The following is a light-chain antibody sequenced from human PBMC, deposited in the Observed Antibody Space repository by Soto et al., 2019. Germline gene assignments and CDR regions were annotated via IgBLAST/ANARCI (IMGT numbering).Light chain of an antibody. CDR2: DVS. J-gene: IGLJ3*02. Sequence: QSALTQPASVSGSPGQSITISCTGTSSDVGGYNYVSWYQQHPGKAPKLMIYDVSNRPSGVSNRFSGSKSGNTASLTISGLQAEDDADYYCSSYTSSSTLHWVFGGGTKVTVL. V-gene: IGLV2-14*01. CDR1: SSDVGGYNY. CDR3: SSYTSSSTLHWV.